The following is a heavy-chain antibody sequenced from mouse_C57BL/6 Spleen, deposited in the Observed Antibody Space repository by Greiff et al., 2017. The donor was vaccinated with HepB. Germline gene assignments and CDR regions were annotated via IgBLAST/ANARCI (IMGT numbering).Heavy chain of an antibody. Sequence: VQLVESGAELARPGASVKLSCKASGYTFTSYGISWVKQRTGQGLEWIGEIYPRSGNTYYNEKFKGKATLTADKSSSTAYMELRSLTSEDSAVYFCARDYGNYFDYWGQGTTLTVSS. CDR3: ARDYGNYFDY. CDR1: GYTFTSYG. V-gene: IGHV1-81*01. CDR2: IYPRSGNT. D-gene: IGHD2-1*01. J-gene: IGHJ2*01.